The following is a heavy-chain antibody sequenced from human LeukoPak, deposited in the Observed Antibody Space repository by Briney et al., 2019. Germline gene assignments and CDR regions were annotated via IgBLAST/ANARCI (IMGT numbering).Heavy chain of an antibody. D-gene: IGHD3-22*01. V-gene: IGHV3-21*01. CDR2: ISSSSSYI. CDR1: GFTFSSYS. Sequence: GSLRLSCAASGFTFSSYSMNWVRQAPGKGLEWVSSISSSSSYIYYADSVKGRFTISRDNAKNSLYLQMNSLRAEDTAVYYCARDLDDSSGYYPGIGYWGQGTLVTVSS. J-gene: IGHJ4*02. CDR3: ARDLDDSSGYYPGIGY.